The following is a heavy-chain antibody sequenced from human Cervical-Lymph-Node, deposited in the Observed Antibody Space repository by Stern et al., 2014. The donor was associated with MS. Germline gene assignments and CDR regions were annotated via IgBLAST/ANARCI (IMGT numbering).Heavy chain of an antibody. J-gene: IGHJ4*02. CDR1: GDSISSYY. V-gene: IGHV4-59*08. D-gene: IGHD4-23*01. CDR3: ARLSTVVDY. Sequence: VQLVESGPGLVKPSETLSLTCTVSGDSISSYYWSWIRQPPGKGLEWIGHVYYSGTTYYNPSLTGRVTISVDTSQKKFSLQLDSVTAADTAVYYCARLSTVVDYWGQGTLVTVSS. CDR2: VYYSGTT.